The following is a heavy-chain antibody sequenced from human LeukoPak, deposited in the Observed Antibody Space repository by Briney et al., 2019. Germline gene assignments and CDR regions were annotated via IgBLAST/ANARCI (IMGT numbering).Heavy chain of an antibody. CDR1: GFSFGSYD. Sequence: PGGSLRLSCAASGFSFGSYDMNWVRQAPGKGLEWVSSITTSSSYIYYADSVKGRFTVSRDNAKNSLYLQMNSLRAEDTAVYYCASHIVVVTAIRYYAMDVWDQGTTVTVSS. CDR3: ASHIVVVTAIRYYAMDV. V-gene: IGHV3-21*01. CDR2: ITTSSSYI. D-gene: IGHD2-2*01. J-gene: IGHJ6*02.